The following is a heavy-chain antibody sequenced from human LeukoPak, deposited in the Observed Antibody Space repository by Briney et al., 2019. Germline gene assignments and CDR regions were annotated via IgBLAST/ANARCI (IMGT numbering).Heavy chain of an antibody. Sequence: GGSLRLSCATSGFPFSDFSMSWVRQAPGKGLEWISTTNSGGTSTYYAESVKGRFTISRDNSKNTLYLQMSSLRVEDTAVYYCAKQSYARSLGEGGPGTLVSVFS. CDR2: TNSGGTST. J-gene: IGHJ4*02. V-gene: IGHV3-23*01. CDR1: GFPFSDFS. CDR3: AKQSYARSLGE. D-gene: IGHD2-8*01.